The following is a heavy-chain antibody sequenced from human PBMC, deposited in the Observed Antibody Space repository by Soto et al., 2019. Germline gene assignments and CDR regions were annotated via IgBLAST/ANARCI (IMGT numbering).Heavy chain of an antibody. Sequence: PGGSLRLSCAASGFTFSSYWMHWVRQAPGKGLVWVSRINSDGSSTSYADSVKGRFTISRDNAKNTLYLQMNSLRAEDTAVYYCARDRDYSNYDLPSQPGGYWGQGTLVTVSS. CDR1: GFTFSSYW. D-gene: IGHD4-4*01. V-gene: IGHV3-74*01. CDR2: INSDGSST. J-gene: IGHJ4*02. CDR3: ARDRDYSNYDLPSQPGGY.